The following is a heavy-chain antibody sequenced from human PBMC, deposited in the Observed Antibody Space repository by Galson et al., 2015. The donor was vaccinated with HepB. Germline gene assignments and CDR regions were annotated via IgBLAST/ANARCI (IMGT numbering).Heavy chain of an antibody. CDR3: AISLVSSIYRFDY. Sequence: SVKVSCKASGGTFSSSTFNWVRQAPGQGLEWMGEIIPMFGTTNYAQKLQGRVTITADDSTSTVYMGLSSLRSEDTAVYYCAISLVSSIYRFDYWGQGTLVTVSS. CDR2: IIPMFGTT. D-gene: IGHD2-2*01. J-gene: IGHJ4*02. CDR1: GGTFSSST. V-gene: IGHV1-69*13.